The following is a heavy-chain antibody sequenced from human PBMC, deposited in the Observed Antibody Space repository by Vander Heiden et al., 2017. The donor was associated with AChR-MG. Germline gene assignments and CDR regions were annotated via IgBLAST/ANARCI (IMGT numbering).Heavy chain of an antibody. D-gene: IGHD3-3*01. CDR2: MNPNSGNT. V-gene: IGHV1-8*01. CDR3: ARGRVIYDCWSGWRNFDL. J-gene: IGHJ2*01. Sequence: QVQLVQSGAEVKKPGASVKVSCKASGYTFTSYDINWVRQATGQGLEWMGWMNPNSGNTGYAKKFQGSVTMTRNTSISTAYRELSSLRSEETAVYYCARGRVIYDCWSGWRNFDLWGRVTLVTVSS. CDR1: GYTFTSYD.